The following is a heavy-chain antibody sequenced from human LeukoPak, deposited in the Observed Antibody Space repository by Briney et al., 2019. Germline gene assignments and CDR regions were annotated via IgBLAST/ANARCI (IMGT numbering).Heavy chain of an antibody. CDR1: GFTFSDYY. CDR2: IYGIDSTI. D-gene: IGHD3-22*01. V-gene: IGHV3-11*01. CDR3: ARDAYYYDSSSYYRNAFDI. Sequence: GGSLRLSCAASGFTFSDYYMSWIRQAPGKGLEWLSYIYGIDSTISYAASVKGRFTISRDNAKNSLYLQMNSLRAEDTAVYYCARDAYYYDSSSYYRNAFDIWGQGTVVTVSS. J-gene: IGHJ3*02.